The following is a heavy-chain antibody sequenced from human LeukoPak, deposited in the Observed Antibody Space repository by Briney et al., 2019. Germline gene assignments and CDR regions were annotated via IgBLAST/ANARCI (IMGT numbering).Heavy chain of an antibody. CDR2: IYYSGST. CDR1: GGSISSSSYY. J-gene: IGHJ6*02. Sequence: SETLSLTCTVSGGSISSSSYYWGWIRQPPGKGLEWIGSIYYSGSTYYNPSLKSRVTISVDTSKNQFSLKLSSVTAADTAVYYCAGHIDSGSYGGMDVWGQGTTVTVSS. V-gene: IGHV4-39*01. CDR3: AGHIDSGSYGGMDV. D-gene: IGHD3-10*01.